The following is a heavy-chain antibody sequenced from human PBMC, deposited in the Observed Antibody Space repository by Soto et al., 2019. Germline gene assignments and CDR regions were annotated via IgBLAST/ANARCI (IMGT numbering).Heavy chain of an antibody. CDR1: GYSFTSYW. CDR2: IDPSDSYT. Sequence: ESLKISFKGSGYSFTSYWISWVRQMPGKGLEWMGRIDPSDSYTNYSPSFQGHVTISADKSISTAYLQWSSLKASDTATYYCARLIGSYGYGDYWGQGTLVTVSS. CDR3: ARLIGSYGYGDY. D-gene: IGHD5-18*01. J-gene: IGHJ4*02. V-gene: IGHV5-10-1*01.